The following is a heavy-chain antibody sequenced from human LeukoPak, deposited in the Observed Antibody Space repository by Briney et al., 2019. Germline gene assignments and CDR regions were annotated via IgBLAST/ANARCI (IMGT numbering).Heavy chain of an antibody. Sequence: SETLSLTCTVSGGSISSYYWSWIRQPAGKGLEWIGRIYTSGSTNYNPSLTSRVTMSVDTSKNQFSLKLSSVTAADTAVYYCARDGNSSGWYRGYYFDYWGQGTLVTVSS. D-gene: IGHD6-19*01. J-gene: IGHJ4*02. V-gene: IGHV4-4*07. CDR3: ARDGNSSGWYRGYYFDY. CDR2: IYTSGST. CDR1: GGSISSYY.